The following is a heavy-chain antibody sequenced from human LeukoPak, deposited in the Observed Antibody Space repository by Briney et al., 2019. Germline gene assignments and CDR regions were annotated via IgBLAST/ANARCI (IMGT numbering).Heavy chain of an antibody. CDR1: GFTFDDYA. V-gene: IGHV3-30*03. CDR2: ISFDGSKK. J-gene: IGHJ3*01. D-gene: IGHD2-15*01. Sequence: GGSLRLSCAASGFTFDDYAMHWVRQAPGKGLEWVTVISFDGSKKYYADSVKGRLTISRDDSKNTVYLEMNSVRVDDMAVYYCARGGPHDALDLWGQGTMLTVSS. CDR3: ARGGPHDALDL.